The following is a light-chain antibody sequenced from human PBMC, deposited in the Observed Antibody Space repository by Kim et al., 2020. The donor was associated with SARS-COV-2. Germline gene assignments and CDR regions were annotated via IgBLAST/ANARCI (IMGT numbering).Light chain of an antibody. V-gene: IGLV4-69*01. Sequence: QPVLTQSPSASASLGASVKLTCILSSGHSSYAIAWYQQQPEKGPRYLMKLNSDGSHTKGDGIPDRFSGSSSGAERYLTISSLRSEDEADYYCQTWGTGIGVFGGGTQLTVL. CDR3: QTWGTGIGV. J-gene: IGLJ3*02. CDR1: SGHSSYA. CDR2: LNSDGSH.